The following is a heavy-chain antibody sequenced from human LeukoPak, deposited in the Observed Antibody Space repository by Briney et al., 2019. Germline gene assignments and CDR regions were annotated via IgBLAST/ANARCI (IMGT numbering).Heavy chain of an antibody. CDR2: VYASGST. J-gene: IGHJ4*02. V-gene: IGHV4-4*07. CDR3: TKDTYCSGTTCNGGPGDY. D-gene: IGHD2-2*01. CDR1: GGSISSQY. Sequence: PSETLSLTXTVSGGSISSQYWSWIRQPAGKGLEWIGRVYASGSTNYNPSLKSRVTMSVDTSKNQFSLKLSSVTAADTAVFYCTKDTYCSGTTCNGGPGDYWGQGILVTVSS.